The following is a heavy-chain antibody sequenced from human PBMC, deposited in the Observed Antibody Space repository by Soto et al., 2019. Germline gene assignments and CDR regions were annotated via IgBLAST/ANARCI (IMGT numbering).Heavy chain of an antibody. J-gene: IGHJ4*02. CDR1: GYSCTSYW. CDR2: IDPSDSYT. Sequence: PXESLKISCKGSGYSCTSYWISWVGQIPGKGLEWMGRIDPSDSYTNYSPSFQGHVTISADKSISTAYLQWSSLKASDTATYYCARRPMYYDSSGLRSGIDYWGQGTLVTVSS. CDR3: ARRPMYYDSSGLRSGIDY. V-gene: IGHV5-10-1*01. D-gene: IGHD3-22*01.